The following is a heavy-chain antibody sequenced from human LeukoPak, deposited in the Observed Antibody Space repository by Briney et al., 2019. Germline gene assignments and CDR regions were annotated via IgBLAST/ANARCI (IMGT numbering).Heavy chain of an antibody. V-gene: IGHV3-23*01. CDR3: AKLADKDTDANRPFDY. CDR2: ITGHGSNK. CDR1: GFIFNNYA. J-gene: IGHJ4*02. Sequence: GGSLRLSCAASGFIFNNYAVSWVRLAPGKGLEWISSITGHGSNKYYADSVKGRFTISRDYSTNTLYLQMTTLRAEDTALYFCAKLADKDTDANRPFDYWGRGTLVTVSS. D-gene: IGHD2-15*01.